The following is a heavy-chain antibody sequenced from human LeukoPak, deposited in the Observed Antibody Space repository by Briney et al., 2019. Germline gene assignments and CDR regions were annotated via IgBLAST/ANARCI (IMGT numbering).Heavy chain of an antibody. V-gene: IGHV1-8*01. CDR2: MNPNSGNT. CDR3: ARGGILGIFDTYYYYGMDV. CDR1: GYTFTSYD. Sequence: ASVKDSCKASGYTFTSYDINWVRQATGQGLEWMGWMNPNSGNTGYAQKFQGRVTMTRNTSISTAYMELSSLRSEDTAVYYCARGGILGIFDTYYYYGMDVWGQGTTVTVSS. D-gene: IGHD7-27*01. J-gene: IGHJ6*02.